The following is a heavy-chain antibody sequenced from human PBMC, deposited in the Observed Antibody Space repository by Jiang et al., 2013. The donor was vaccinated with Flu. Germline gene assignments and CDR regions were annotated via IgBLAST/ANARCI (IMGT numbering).Heavy chain of an antibody. J-gene: IGHJ4*02. CDR1: GFSVTAKY. CDR3: ASSTTTPGAFDY. D-gene: IGHD1/OR15-1a*01. CDR2: IYGDDIT. Sequence: VQLLESGGDLVQPGESLRLSCAVSGFSVTAKYMIWVRQAPGKGLEWVSTIYGDDITSYADSVKGRFSTSRDSSQNTMFLQMNSLRGDDTALYFCASSTTTPGAFDYWGQGTPGHRLL. V-gene: IGHV3-66*01.